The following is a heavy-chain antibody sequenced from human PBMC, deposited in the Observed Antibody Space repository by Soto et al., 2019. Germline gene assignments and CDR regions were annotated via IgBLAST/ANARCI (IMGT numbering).Heavy chain of an antibody. V-gene: IGHV4-39*07. CDR1: GGSISSSSYY. Sequence: KASETLSLTCTVSGGSISSSSYYWGWIRQPPGKGLEWIGSIYHSGSTNYNPSLKSRVTISVDKSKNQFSLKLSSVTAADTAVYYCARDYYDFWSGYSSNWFDPWGQGTLVTVSS. J-gene: IGHJ5*02. CDR3: ARDYYDFWSGYSSNWFDP. D-gene: IGHD3-3*01. CDR2: IYHSGST.